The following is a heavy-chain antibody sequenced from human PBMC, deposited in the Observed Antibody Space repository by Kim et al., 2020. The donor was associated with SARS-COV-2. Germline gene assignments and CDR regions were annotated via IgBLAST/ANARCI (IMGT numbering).Heavy chain of an antibody. J-gene: IGHJ3*02. V-gene: IGHV5-10-1*01. CDR1: GYSFTSYW. CDR2: IDPSDSYT. D-gene: IGHD1-26*01. CDR3: ARTPYSGSYSTAFDI. Sequence: GESLKISCKGSGYSFTSYWISWVRQMPGKGLEWMGRIDPSDSYTNYSPSFQGHVTISADKSISTAYLQWSSLKASDTAMYYCARTPYSGSYSTAFDIWGQGTMVTVSS.